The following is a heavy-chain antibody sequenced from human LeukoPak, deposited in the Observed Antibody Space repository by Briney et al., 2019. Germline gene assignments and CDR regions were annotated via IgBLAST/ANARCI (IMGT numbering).Heavy chain of an antibody. Sequence: GGSLRLSCAASGFTFSDYYMSWIRQAPGKGLEWVSYISSSGSTIYYADSVKGRFTISRDNAKNSLYLQMNSLRADDMALYYCARSNYYGSGSYMDYWGQGTLVTVSS. J-gene: IGHJ4*02. CDR3: ARSNYYGSGSYMDY. D-gene: IGHD3-10*01. V-gene: IGHV3-11*01. CDR1: GFTFSDYY. CDR2: ISSSGSTI.